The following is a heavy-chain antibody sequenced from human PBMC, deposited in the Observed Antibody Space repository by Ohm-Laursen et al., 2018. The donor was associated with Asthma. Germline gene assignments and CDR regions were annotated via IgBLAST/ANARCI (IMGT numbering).Heavy chain of an antibody. CDR1: GFTFSSYG. V-gene: IGHV3-21*01. D-gene: IGHD2-8*01. CDR3: ARDLGAYCTNGVCYTAYYYYGMDV. J-gene: IGHJ6*02. CDR2: ISSSSSYI. Sequence: GSLRLSCAASGFTFSSYGMHWVRQAPGKGLKWVSSISSSSSYIYYADSVKGRFTISRDNAKNSLYLQMNSLRAEDTAVYYCARDLGAYCTNGVCYTAYYYYGMDVWGQGTTVTVSS.